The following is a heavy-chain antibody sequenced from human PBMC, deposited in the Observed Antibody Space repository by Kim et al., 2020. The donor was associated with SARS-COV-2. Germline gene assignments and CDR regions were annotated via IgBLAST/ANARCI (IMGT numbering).Heavy chain of an antibody. Sequence: GGSLRLSCAASGFTFSSYAMSWVRQAPGKGLEWVSAISGSGGSTYYADSVKGRFTISRDNSKNTLYLQMNSLRAEDTAVYYCAKDGALWFGEHGLQPYYFDYWGQGTLVTVSS. CDR2: ISGSGGST. D-gene: IGHD3-10*01. J-gene: IGHJ4*02. CDR1: GFTFSSYA. V-gene: IGHV3-23*01. CDR3: AKDGALWFGEHGLQPYYFDY.